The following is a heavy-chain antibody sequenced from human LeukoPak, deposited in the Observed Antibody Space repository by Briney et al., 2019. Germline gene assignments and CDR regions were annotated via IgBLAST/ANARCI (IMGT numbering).Heavy chain of an antibody. J-gene: IGHJ3*02. D-gene: IGHD3-10*01. CDR3: ARDQLAPGGHDAFDI. CDR2: IIPILGTA. V-gene: IGHV1-69*05. CDR1: GGTFSSYA. Sequence: ASVKVSCKASGGTFSSYAISWVRQAPGQGLEWMGGIIPILGTANYAQKFQGRVTITTDESTSTAYMELSSLRSEDTAVYYCARDQLAPGGHDAFDIWGQGTMVTVSS.